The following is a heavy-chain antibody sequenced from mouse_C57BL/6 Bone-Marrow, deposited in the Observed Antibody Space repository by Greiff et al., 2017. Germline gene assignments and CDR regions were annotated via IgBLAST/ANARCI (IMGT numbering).Heavy chain of an antibody. V-gene: IGHV2-2*01. J-gene: IGHJ4*01. CDR3: ARKGYDYDGDYYAMDY. D-gene: IGHD2-4*01. CDR1: GFSLTSYG. Sequence: VKLVESGPGLVQPSQSLSITCTVSGFSLTSYGVHWVRQSPGKGLEWLGVIWSGGSTDYNAAFIYRLSISKDNSKSQVFFKMNSLQADDTAIYYCARKGYDYDGDYYAMDYWGQGTSVTVSS. CDR2: IWSGGST.